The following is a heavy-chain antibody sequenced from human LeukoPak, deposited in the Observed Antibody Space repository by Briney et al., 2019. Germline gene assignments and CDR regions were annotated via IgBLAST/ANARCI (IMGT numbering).Heavy chain of an antibody. CDR2: IYSGDSDT. CDR3: ARHSYGFDY. CDR1: GFTNSW. J-gene: IGHJ4*02. V-gene: IGHV5-51*01. Sequence: GESLKISCQGSGFTNSWIGWVRQMPGKGLEWMGIIYSGDSDTRYSPSFQGQVTISADKSISTAYLQWNSLKASDTAMYYCARHSYGFDYWGQGTLVTVSS. D-gene: IGHD3-10*01.